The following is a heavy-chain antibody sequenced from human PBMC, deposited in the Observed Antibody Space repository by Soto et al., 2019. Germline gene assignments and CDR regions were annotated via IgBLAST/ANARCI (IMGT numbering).Heavy chain of an antibody. CDR1: GFTFSNYG. CDR3: AKDPRYFDWLTRPEYYFDY. V-gene: IGHV3-30*18. CDR2: ISYDGSNK. D-gene: IGHD3-9*01. J-gene: IGHJ4*02. Sequence: QVQLVESGGGVVQPGRSLRLSCAASGFTFSNYGMHWVRQAPGKGLEWVAVISYDGSNKYYADSVKGRFTISRDNSKHTRYLQMNSLEAEDTAVYYCAKDPRYFDWLTRPEYYFDYWGQGTLVTVSS.